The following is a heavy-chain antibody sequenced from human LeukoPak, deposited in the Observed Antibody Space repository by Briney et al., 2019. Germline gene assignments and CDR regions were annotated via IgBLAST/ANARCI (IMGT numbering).Heavy chain of an antibody. V-gene: IGHV3-74*01. CDR1: GFTFSSYW. CDR3: ARGFGYSSGWYVS. Sequence: GGSLRLSCAASGFTFSSYWMHRVRQAPGKGLVWVSRINSDGSSTSYADSVKGRFTISRDNAKSTLYLQMNSLRAEDTAVYYCARGFGYSSGWYVSWGQGTLVTVSS. CDR2: INSDGSST. J-gene: IGHJ4*02. D-gene: IGHD6-19*01.